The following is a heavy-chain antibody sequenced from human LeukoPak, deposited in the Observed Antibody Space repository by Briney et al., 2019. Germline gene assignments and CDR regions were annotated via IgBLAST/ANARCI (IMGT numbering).Heavy chain of an antibody. Sequence: GGSLRLSCAASGFTFSSYSMNWVRQAPGKGLEWVSSNSSSSSYIYYADSVKGRFTISRDNAKNSLYLQMNSLRAEDTAVYYCARGLGVDGGYFFDYWGQGTLVTVSS. CDR2: NSSSSSYI. V-gene: IGHV3-21*01. CDR1: GFTFSSYS. J-gene: IGHJ4*02. CDR3: ARGLGVDGGYFFDY. D-gene: IGHD4-23*01.